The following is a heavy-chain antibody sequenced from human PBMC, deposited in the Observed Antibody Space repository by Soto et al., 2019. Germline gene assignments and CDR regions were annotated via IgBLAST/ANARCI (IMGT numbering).Heavy chain of an antibody. CDR3: SSVGDGSLVLRDNWFDP. D-gene: IGHD3-16*01. V-gene: IGHV3-21*01. CDR1: GFSFRNYR. CDR2: IGGRSSDI. J-gene: IGHJ5*02. Sequence: GGSLRLSCAASGFSFRNYRMNWVRQAPGKGLQWVSSIGGRSSDIYYGDSVRGRFTISRDNAKNSVYLQMNSLRAEDTAIYYCSSVGDGSLVLRDNWFDPWGQGTLVTVSS.